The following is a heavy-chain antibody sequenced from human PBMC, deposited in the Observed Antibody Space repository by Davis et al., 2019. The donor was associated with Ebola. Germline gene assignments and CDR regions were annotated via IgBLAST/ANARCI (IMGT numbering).Heavy chain of an antibody. Sequence: SVKVSCKASGGTFSSYAISWVRQAPGQGLEWMGRIIPIFSTANYAQKFQGRVTITADDSTNTAYMELSSLTSEDTAVYYCATPAGVGGSPIHYWGQGTLVTVSS. D-gene: IGHD1-26*01. CDR1: GGTFSSYA. V-gene: IGHV1-69*13. CDR3: ATPAGVGGSPIHY. J-gene: IGHJ4*02. CDR2: IIPIFSTA.